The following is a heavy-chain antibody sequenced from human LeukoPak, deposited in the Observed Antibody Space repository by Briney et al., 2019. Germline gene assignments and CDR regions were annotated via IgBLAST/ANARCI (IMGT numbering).Heavy chain of an antibody. CDR2: INPNSGGT. Sequence: ASAKVSCKASGYTFTGYYMHWVRQAPGQGLEWMGWINPNSGGTNYAQKFQGRVTMTRDTSISTAYMELSRLRSDDTAVYYCATPYYYDSSGRLAFDIWGQGTMVTVSS. CDR1: GYTFTGYY. CDR3: ATPYYYDSSGRLAFDI. D-gene: IGHD3-22*01. V-gene: IGHV1-2*02. J-gene: IGHJ3*02.